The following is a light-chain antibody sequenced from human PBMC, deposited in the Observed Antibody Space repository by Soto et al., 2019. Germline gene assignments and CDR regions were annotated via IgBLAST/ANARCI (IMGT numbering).Light chain of an antibody. J-gene: IGKJ1*01. CDR1: QGISSY. V-gene: IGKV1-9*01. CDR3: QQLNSYPLT. CDR2: AAS. Sequence: IQLTQSPSSLSASVGDRVTITCRASQGISSYLAWYQQKPGKATKLLIYAASTLQSGVTSRFSGSGSGTDFTLTISSLQTEDFANYYCQQLNSYPLTFGQGNKVEIK.